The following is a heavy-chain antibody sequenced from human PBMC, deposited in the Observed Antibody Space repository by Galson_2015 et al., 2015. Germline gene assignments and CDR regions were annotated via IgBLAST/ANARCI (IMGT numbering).Heavy chain of an antibody. J-gene: IGHJ2*01. Sequence: SVKVSCKASGYMFTSYYIRWVRQAPGQGLEWMGMINRNGDSTTYARKFQGRVTMTRDTSTSTVYMELSSLRSDDTAVYYCARARQANWYFDFWGRGTLVTVSS. CDR3: ARARQANWYFDF. V-gene: IGHV1-46*01. CDR2: INRNGDST. D-gene: IGHD5-12*01. CDR1: GYMFTSYY.